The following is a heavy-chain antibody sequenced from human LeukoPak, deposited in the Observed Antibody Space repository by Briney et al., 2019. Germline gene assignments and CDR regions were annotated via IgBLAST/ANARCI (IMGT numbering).Heavy chain of an antibody. D-gene: IGHD1-1*01. CDR2: INPDTGRT. Sequence: ASVKVSCKASGGTFSSYAISWVRQAPGQGLEWMGRINPDTGRTDYAQKFQGRVTMTRDTSIRTIYIELNRLISDDTALFYCVRKESVTTRAYDVWGQGTLVTVSS. J-gene: IGHJ3*01. CDR3: VRKESVTTRAYDV. CDR1: GGTFSSYA. V-gene: IGHV1-2*06.